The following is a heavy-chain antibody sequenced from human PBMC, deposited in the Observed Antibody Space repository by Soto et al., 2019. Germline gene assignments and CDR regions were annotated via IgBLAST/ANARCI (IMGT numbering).Heavy chain of an antibody. CDR2: IYSGGYT. V-gene: IGHV3-53*01. CDR3: ARGHGGSSYSYYGLDV. D-gene: IGHD2-15*01. Sequence: PGRSMRPSCPSSGSIVTNHYMNWLRHAPSNALEWASVIYSGGYTYYADTEKGRFTICSDHSQNTLYLPINRLRAEDPAIYYCARGHGGSSYSYYGLDVWGQGNTVTVSS. J-gene: IGHJ6*02. CDR1: GSIVTNHY.